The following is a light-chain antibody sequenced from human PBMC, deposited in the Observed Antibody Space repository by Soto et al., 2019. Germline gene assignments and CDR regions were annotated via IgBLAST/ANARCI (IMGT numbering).Light chain of an antibody. CDR2: AAS. Sequence: DLHINQPPSSFSGAVGERVTITCRASQVMSSWVAWYQQKPGKAPQLLIFAASTLQSGVPSRFSGSGSRTDFTLTITSLQSEDIGTYYCQQSDWWPSTFGQGTRLEIK. V-gene: IGKV1D-12*01. CDR1: QVMSSW. J-gene: IGKJ5*01. CDR3: QQSDWWPST.